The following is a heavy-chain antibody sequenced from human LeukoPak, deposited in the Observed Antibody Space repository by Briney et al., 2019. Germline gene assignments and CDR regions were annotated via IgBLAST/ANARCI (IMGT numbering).Heavy chain of an antibody. CDR3: AKDRGGYSSGWYVIDY. D-gene: IGHD6-19*01. J-gene: IGHJ4*02. CDR2: IGTAGEI. CDR1: GFTFRSYD. Sequence: GGSLRLSCAASGFTFRSYDMHWVRQATGKGLEWVSGIGTAGEIYYPGSVKGRFTISRDNSKNSLYLQMNSLRAEDTALYYCAKDRGGYSSGWYVIDYWGQGTLVTVSS. V-gene: IGHV3-13*01.